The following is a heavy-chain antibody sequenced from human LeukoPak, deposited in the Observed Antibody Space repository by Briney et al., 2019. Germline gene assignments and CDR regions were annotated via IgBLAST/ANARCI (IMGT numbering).Heavy chain of an antibody. Sequence: ASVKVTCKVSGYTLIELSMHWVRPAPGKGLEWMGGFDPEYGETIYAQKFQGRVTMTEDTSTDTAYMELSSLRSDDTAVYYRAMAAVAGPYSFDYWGQGTLVTVSS. CDR2: FDPEYGET. CDR1: GYTLIELS. D-gene: IGHD6-19*01. V-gene: IGHV1-24*01. J-gene: IGHJ4*02. CDR3: AMAAVAGPYSFDY.